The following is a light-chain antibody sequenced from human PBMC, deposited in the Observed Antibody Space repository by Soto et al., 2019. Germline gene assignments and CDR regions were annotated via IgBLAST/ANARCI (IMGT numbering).Light chain of an antibody. CDR1: SSDVGGYNY. J-gene: IGLJ2*01. Sequence: QSVLTQPPSASGSPGQSVTISCTGTSSDVGGYNYVSWYQQHPGKAPKLMIFEVHKRPSGVPDRFSGSKSGNTASLTVSGLQAEDEADYYCSSYGGTNNLLFGGGTKLTVL. CDR3: SSYGGTNNLL. CDR2: EVH. V-gene: IGLV2-8*01.